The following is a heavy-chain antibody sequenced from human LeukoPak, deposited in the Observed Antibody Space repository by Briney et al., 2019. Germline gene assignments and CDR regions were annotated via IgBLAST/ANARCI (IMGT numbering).Heavy chain of an antibody. CDR1: GFTVSSNY. Sequence: GGSLRLSXAASGFTVSSNYMSWVRQAPGKGLEWVSVIYSGGSTYYADSVKGRFTISRDNSKNTLYLQMNSLRAEDTAVYYCARVTSSSWYYYFDYWGQGTLVTVSS. J-gene: IGHJ4*02. CDR2: IYSGGST. CDR3: ARVTSSSWYYYFDY. V-gene: IGHV3-53*01. D-gene: IGHD6-13*01.